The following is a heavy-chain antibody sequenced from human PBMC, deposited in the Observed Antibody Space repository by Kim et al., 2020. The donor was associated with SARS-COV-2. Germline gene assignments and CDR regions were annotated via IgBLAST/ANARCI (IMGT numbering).Heavy chain of an antibody. Sequence: TCSPALKRRVTLSVDTSMNQFTLKLSSVTAADTAVYYCARDLAGVDSSGLWGQGTLVTVSS. CDR3: ARDLAGVDSSGL. D-gene: IGHD3-22*01. J-gene: IGHJ4*02. V-gene: IGHV4-59*01.